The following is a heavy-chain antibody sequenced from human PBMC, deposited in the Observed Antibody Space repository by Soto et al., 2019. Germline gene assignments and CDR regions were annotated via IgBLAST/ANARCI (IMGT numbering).Heavy chain of an antibody. CDR1: GFIFSDYG. J-gene: IGHJ4*02. D-gene: IGHD2-21*02. CDR2: ISGSGGDT. V-gene: IGHV3-23*01. Sequence: EVQLLESGGGLVQPGESLRLACAASGFIFSDYGMSWFRQAPGKGLEWVSAISGSGGDTYYADSVKGRFTISRDNSKNTLFLQIISLRAEDTAVYYGAKRGDTGYYFDYWGQGTLVTVSS. CDR3: AKRGDTGYYFDY.